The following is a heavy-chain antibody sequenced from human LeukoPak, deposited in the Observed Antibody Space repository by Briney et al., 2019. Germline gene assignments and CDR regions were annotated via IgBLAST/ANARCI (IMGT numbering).Heavy chain of an antibody. CDR1: GFTFSSYW. D-gene: IGHD5/OR15-5a*01. J-gene: IGHJ6*02. V-gene: IGHV3-7*01. CDR2: IKQDGSEK. CDR3: ARDSTYPYYGMDV. Sequence: GGSLRLSCAASGFTFSSYWMSWVRQAPGKGLEWVANIKQDGSEKYYVDSVKGRFTISRDNAKNSLYLQMNSLRAEDTAVYYCARDSTYPYYGMDVWGQGTTVTVSS.